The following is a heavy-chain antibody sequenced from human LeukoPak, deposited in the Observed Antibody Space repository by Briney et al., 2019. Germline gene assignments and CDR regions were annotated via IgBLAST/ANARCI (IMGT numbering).Heavy chain of an antibody. CDR2: ISYDGSNK. CDR3: ARGQKVIRYFDWLGPNDY. Sequence: GSLRLSCAASGFTFSSYAMHWVRQAPGKGLEWVAVISYDGSNKYYADSVKGRFTISRDNSKNTLYLQMNSLRAEDTAVYYCARGQKVIRYFDWLGPNDYWGQGTLVTVSS. V-gene: IGHV3-30*04. CDR1: GFTFSSYA. D-gene: IGHD3-9*01. J-gene: IGHJ4*02.